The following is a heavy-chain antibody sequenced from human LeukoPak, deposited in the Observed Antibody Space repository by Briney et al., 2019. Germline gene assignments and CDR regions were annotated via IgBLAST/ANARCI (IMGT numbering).Heavy chain of an antibody. CDR3: ARWTGYSRY. Sequence: GGSLRLSCAASGFTFSSYAMSWVRQAPGKGLEWVSAISGSGGSTYYADSVKGRFTISRDNAKNSLYLQMNSLRAEDTAVYYCARWTGYSRYWGQGTLVTVSS. CDR2: ISGSGGST. D-gene: IGHD6-13*01. J-gene: IGHJ4*02. CDR1: GFTFSSYA. V-gene: IGHV3-23*01.